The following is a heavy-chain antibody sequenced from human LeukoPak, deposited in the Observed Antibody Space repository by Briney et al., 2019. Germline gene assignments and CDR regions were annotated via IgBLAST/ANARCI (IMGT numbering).Heavy chain of an antibody. Sequence: SVKVSCKASGYTFTGYYMHWVRQAPGQGLEWMGWINTNTGNPTYAQGFTGRFVFSLDTSVSTAYLQISSLKAEDTAVYYCAFRSGPLRLGEPTYYYYYYMDVWGKGTTVTVSS. D-gene: IGHD3-16*01. J-gene: IGHJ6*03. CDR2: INTNTGNP. CDR1: GYTFTGYY. V-gene: IGHV7-4-1*02. CDR3: AFRSGPLRLGEPTYYYYYYMDV.